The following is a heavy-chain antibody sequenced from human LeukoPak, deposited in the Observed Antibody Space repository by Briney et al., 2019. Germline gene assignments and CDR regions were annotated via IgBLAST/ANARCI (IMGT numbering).Heavy chain of an antibody. J-gene: IGHJ4*02. V-gene: IGHV3-48*04. CDR1: GFTFSSYS. CDR2: ISSSSSTI. CDR3: ARESSDFWSGYYNYFDY. D-gene: IGHD3-3*01. Sequence: GGSLRLSCAASGFTFSSYSMNWVRQAPGKGLEWVSYISSSSSTIYYADSVKGRFTISRDDAKNSLYLQMNSLRAEDTAVYYCARESSDFWSGYYNYFDYWGQGTLVTVSS.